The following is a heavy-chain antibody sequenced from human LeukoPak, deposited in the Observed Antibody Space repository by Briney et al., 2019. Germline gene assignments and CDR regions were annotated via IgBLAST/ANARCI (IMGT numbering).Heavy chain of an antibody. CDR2: IRSRGNSNAT. CDR3: TSQKVGTPSFDY. V-gene: IGHV3-73*01. D-gene: IGHD1-26*01. Sequence: GGSLRLSCAASGFAFSGSAMHWVRAASGKGVEGVGRIRSRGNSNATSDDAAGKGRFTIAKDDAKNTEYLQMNSLKTEDTAVYYCTSQKVGTPSFDYWGQGTLVTVSS. J-gene: IGHJ4*02. CDR1: GFAFSGSA.